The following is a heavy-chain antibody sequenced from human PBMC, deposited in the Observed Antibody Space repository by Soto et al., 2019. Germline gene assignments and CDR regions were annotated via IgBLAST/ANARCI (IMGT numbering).Heavy chain of an antibody. CDR2: IIPIFGTA. CDR1: GGTFSSYA. CDR3: ARLRKNYDSSGYYYFDX. Sequence: ASVKVSCKASGGTFSSYAISWVRQAPGQGLEWMGGIIPIFGTANYAQKFQGRVTITADESTSTAYMELSSLRSEDMAVYYCARLRKNYDSSGYYYFDXWGQGTPVTASX. D-gene: IGHD3-22*01. J-gene: IGHJ4*02. V-gene: IGHV1-69*13.